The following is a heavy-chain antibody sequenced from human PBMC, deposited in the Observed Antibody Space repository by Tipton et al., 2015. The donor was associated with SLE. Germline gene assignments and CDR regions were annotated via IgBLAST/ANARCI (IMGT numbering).Heavy chain of an antibody. CDR1: GFTFSSYA. J-gene: IGHJ4*02. CDR3: ARDRRYSGYDGDFDY. V-gene: IGHV3-30-3*01. CDR2: ISYDGSNK. D-gene: IGHD5-12*01. Sequence: RSLRLSCAASGFTFSSYAMHWVRQAPGKGLEWVAVISYDGSNKYYADSVKGRFTISRDNSKNTLYLQMNSLRAEDTAVYYCARDRRYSGYDGDFDYWGQGTLVTVSS.